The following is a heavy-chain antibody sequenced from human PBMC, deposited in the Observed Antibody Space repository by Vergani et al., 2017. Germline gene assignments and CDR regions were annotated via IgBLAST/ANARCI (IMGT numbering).Heavy chain of an antibody. Sequence: QVQLVESGGGVVQPGRSLRLSCAASGFTFSSYGMHWVRQAPGQGLEWVAVISYDGSNKYYADSVKGRFTISRDNSKNTLYLQMNSLRAEDTAVYYCAKGGITGTTWGSTYYYYYMDVWGKGTTVTVSS. CDR2: ISYDGSNK. CDR1: GFTFSSYG. V-gene: IGHV3-30*18. J-gene: IGHJ6*03. D-gene: IGHD1-7*01. CDR3: AKGGITGTTWGSTYYYYYMDV.